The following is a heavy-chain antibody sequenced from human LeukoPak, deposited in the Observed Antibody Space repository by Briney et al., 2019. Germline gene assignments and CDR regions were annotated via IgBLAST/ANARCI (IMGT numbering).Heavy chain of an antibody. CDR1: GFTFSSYS. Sequence: PGGSLRLSCAASGFTFSSYSMNWVRQAPGKGLEWVSSISSSSSYVYYADSVKGRFTISRDNAKNSLYLQMNSLRAEDTALYYCAKDIVGTSTNERAFDIWGQGTMVTVSS. D-gene: IGHD3-22*01. V-gene: IGHV3-21*04. CDR3: AKDIVGTSTNERAFDI. CDR2: ISSSSSYV. J-gene: IGHJ3*02.